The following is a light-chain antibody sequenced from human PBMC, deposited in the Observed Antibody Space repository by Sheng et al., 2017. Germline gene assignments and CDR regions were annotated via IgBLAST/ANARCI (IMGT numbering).Light chain of an antibody. V-gene: IGKV3-15*01. CDR3: QQYRSYPYT. CDR2: GAS. CDR1: QSIGTN. Sequence: EIVVTQSPATLSVSPGERATLSCRASQSIGTNLAWYQQKPGQAPRLLIYGASTRATGFPARFTGSGSGAEFTLTISSLQPEDVATYYCQQYRSYPYTFGQGTKLE. J-gene: IGKJ2*01.